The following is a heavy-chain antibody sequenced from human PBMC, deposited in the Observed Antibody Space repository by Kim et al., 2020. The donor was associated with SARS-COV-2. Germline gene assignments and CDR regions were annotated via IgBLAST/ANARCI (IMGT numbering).Heavy chain of an antibody. CDR3: AKEGRYYYDSSGYPTPFDY. J-gene: IGHJ4*02. V-gene: IGHV3-9*01. CDR2: ISWNSGSI. Sequence: GGSLRLSCAASGFTFGDYAMHWVRQAPGKGLEWVSGISWNSGSIGYADSVKGRFTISRDNAKNSLYLQMNSLRAEDTALYYCAKEGRYYYDSSGYPTPFDYWGQGTLVTVSS. D-gene: IGHD3-22*01. CDR1: GFTFGDYA.